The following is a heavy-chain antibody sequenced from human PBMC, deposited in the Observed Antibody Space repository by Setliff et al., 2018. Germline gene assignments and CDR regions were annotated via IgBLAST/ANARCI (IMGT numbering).Heavy chain of an antibody. V-gene: IGHV4-34*01. CDR2: INHYGST. Sequence: PSETLSLTCAVYDGSFSDYYWSWIRQPPGKGLEWIGEINHYGSTKYKSSLKSRVTISVDTPKNQFSLKLHSVTAADTAVYYCARRWNFGPDGSGIHDGFDMWGEGTMVTVSS. CDR3: ARRWNFGPDGSGIHDGFDM. J-gene: IGHJ3*02. CDR1: DGSFSDYY. D-gene: IGHD3-10*01.